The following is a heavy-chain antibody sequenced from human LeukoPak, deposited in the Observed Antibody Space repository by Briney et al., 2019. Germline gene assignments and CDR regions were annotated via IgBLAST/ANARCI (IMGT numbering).Heavy chain of an antibody. D-gene: IGHD3-22*01. CDR3: ITRSKDDSSGYYST. J-gene: IGHJ5*02. CDR1: GFTFSGSA. Sequence: SGGSLKLSCATSGFTFSGSAMHWVRQASGKGLEWVGRIRSKPNSYATAYAASVKGRFTISRDDSKNTAYLQRNSLKTEDTAVYYCITRSKDDSSGYYSTWGQGTLVTVSS. CDR2: IRSKPNSYAT. V-gene: IGHV3-73*01.